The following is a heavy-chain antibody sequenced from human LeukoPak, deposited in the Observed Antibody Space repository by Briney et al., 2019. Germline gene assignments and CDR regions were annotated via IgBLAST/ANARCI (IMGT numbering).Heavy chain of an antibody. CDR3: SIAVAGTFDY. Sequence: GGSLRLSCAASGFAFSSYAMHWVRQAPGKGLEWVAVISFDGSNKYYADSVKGRFTISRDNSKNTLYLQMNSLRAEDTAVYYCSIAVAGTFDYWGQGTLVTVSS. J-gene: IGHJ4*02. CDR2: ISFDGSNK. D-gene: IGHD6-19*01. CDR1: GFAFSSYA. V-gene: IGHV3-30-3*01.